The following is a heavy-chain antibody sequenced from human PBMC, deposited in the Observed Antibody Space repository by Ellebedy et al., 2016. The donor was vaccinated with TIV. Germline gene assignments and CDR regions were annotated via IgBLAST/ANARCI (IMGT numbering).Heavy chain of an antibody. CDR2: TIDSGVTA. J-gene: IGHJ4*02. CDR3: ATTNWVYFNY. CDR1: GFSFSTYA. V-gene: IGHV3-23*01. Sequence: GESLKISCAASGFSFSTYAMSWVRQAPGKGLEWVSSTIDSGVTAYHADSVKGRFTISRDNSKNTLFLQMNTLRADDTAVYFCATTNWVYFNYWGQGALVTVSS. D-gene: IGHD7-27*01.